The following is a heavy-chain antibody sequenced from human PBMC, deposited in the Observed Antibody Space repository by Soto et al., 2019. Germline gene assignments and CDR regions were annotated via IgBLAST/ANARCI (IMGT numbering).Heavy chain of an antibody. J-gene: IGHJ6*03. D-gene: IGHD4-17*01. Sequence: GGSLRLSCAASGFTFSSYSMNWVRQAPGKGLEWVSYISSSSSTIYYADSVKGRFTISRDNAKNSLYLQMNSLRAEDTAVYYCARDQPVYGDYRLIYYYYMDVWGKGTTVTVSS. V-gene: IGHV3-48*01. CDR3: ARDQPVYGDYRLIYYYYMDV. CDR1: GFTFSSYS. CDR2: ISSSSSTI.